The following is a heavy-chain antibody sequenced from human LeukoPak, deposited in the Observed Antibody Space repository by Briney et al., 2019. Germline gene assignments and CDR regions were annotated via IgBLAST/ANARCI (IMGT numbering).Heavy chain of an antibody. CDR3: ARDFGYDSSGYYDY. D-gene: IGHD3-22*01. J-gene: IGHJ4*02. CDR2: ISYDGSNK. V-gene: IGHV3-30*04. CDR1: GFIFGAYA. Sequence: PGGSLRLSCAASGFIFGAYALHWVRQAPGKGLEWVAVISYDGSNKYYVDSVKGRFTISRDNSKNTLYLQMNSLRAEDTAVYYCARDFGYDSSGYYDYWGQGTLVTVSS.